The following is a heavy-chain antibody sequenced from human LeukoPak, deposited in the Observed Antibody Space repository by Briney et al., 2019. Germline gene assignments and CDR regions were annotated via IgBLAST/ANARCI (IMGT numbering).Heavy chain of an antibody. V-gene: IGHV1-2*02. J-gene: IGHJ5*02. D-gene: IGHD6-13*01. CDR2: INPNSGGT. CDR1: GYTFIAYY. Sequence: GASVKVSCKASGYTFIAYYMHWVRQAPGQGLEWMGWINPNSGGTNYAQKFQGRVTMTRDTSISTAYMELNRLRSDDTAVYYCARGRDSDSWYFDWFDPWGHGTLVTVSS. CDR3: ARGRDSDSWYFDWFDP.